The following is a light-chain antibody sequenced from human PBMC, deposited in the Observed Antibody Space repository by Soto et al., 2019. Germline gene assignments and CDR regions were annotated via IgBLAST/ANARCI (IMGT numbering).Light chain of an antibody. CDR3: QHYNSFSEA. CDR1: QTISSW. Sequence: DIQMTQCPSTLSGSVGDRVTITCRASQTISSWLAWYQQKPGKAPKLLIYKAFTLKSGVPSRFSGSGSGTEFTLTISSLQPDDFATYYCQHYNSFSEAFGQGTKVDIK. CDR2: KAF. J-gene: IGKJ1*01. V-gene: IGKV1-5*03.